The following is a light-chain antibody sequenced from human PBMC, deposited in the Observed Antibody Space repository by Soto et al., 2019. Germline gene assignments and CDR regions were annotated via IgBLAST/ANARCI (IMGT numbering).Light chain of an antibody. CDR1: QSISTW. J-gene: IGKJ1*01. Sequence: DIQMTQSPSTLSASVGDRVTITSRASQSISTWLAWYQQKPGKAPRLLIYKASSLQSGVPSRFSGSGSGTEFTLTIRSLQADDFATYYCQQYHSNSRTFGQGTKLEIK. CDR2: KAS. CDR3: QQYHSNSRT. V-gene: IGKV1-5*03.